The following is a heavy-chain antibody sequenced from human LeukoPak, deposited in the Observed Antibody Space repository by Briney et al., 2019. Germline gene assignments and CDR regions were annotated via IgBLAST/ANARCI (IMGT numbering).Heavy chain of an antibody. CDR3: ARRYPRIWYGSGSPHGMDV. CDR1: GGSISSSSYY. Sequence: SETLSLTCTVSGGSISSSSYYWGWIRQPPGTGLEWIGSIYYSGSTYYNPSLKSRVTISVDTSKNQFSLKLSSVTAADTAVYYCARRYPRIWYGSGSPHGMDVWGQGTTVTVSS. V-gene: IGHV4-39*01. D-gene: IGHD3-10*01. J-gene: IGHJ6*02. CDR2: IYYSGST.